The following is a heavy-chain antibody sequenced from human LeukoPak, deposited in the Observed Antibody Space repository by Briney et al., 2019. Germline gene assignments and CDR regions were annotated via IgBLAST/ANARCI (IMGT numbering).Heavy chain of an antibody. CDR2: INHLGSQT. Sequence: GGSLRLSCVASGFTFKDFYMSWVRQAPGKGLEWVSYINHLGSQTDYADSVKGRFTISRDNAKNSLSLQMNNLSVDDTAVYYCVRARFTTFVYYWGQGTLVTVSS. CDR3: VRARFTTFVYY. CDR1: GFTFKDFY. J-gene: IGHJ4*02. D-gene: IGHD1-14*01. V-gene: IGHV3-11*05.